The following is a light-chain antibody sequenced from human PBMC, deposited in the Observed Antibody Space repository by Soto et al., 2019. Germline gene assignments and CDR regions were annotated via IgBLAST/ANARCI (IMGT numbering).Light chain of an antibody. CDR1: QSVSSN. CDR3: QQYNNWRGT. Sequence: EIVMTQSPATLSVSPGERATLSRRASQSVSSNLAWYQQKPGQAPRLLIYGASTRATGIPARFSGSGSGTEFTLTISSLQSEDFAVYYCQQYNNWRGTFGGGTKVEIK. J-gene: IGKJ4*01. V-gene: IGKV3-15*01. CDR2: GAS.